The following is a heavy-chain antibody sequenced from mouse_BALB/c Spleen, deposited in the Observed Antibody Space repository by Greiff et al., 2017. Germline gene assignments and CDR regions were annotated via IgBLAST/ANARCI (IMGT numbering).Heavy chain of an antibody. CDR2: ISNGGGST. CDR3: ARPPHYWYYDV. Sequence: DVKLVESGGGLVKPGGSLKLSCAASGFTFSSYTMSWVRQTPEKRLEWVAYISNGGGSTYYPDTVKGRFTISRDNAKNTLYLQMSSLKSEETAMYYCARPPHYWYYDVCGAGTTVTVSS. V-gene: IGHV5-12-2*01. J-gene: IGHJ1*01. CDR1: GFTFSSYT.